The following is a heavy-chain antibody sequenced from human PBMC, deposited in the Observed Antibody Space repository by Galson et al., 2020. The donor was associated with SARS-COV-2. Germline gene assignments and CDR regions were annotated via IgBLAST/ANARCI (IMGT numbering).Heavy chain of an antibody. D-gene: IGHD3-22*01. V-gene: IGHV1-18*04. J-gene: IGHJ6*02. Sequence: ASVKVSCKASGYTFTSYGISWVRQAPGQGLEWMGWISAYNGNTNYAQKLQGRVTMTTDTSTSTAYMELRSLRSDDTAVYYCAREGVYYYDSSGSVDYYYYGMDVWGQGTTVIVSS. CDR1: GYTFTSYG. CDR2: ISAYNGNT. CDR3: AREGVYYYDSSGSVDYYYYGMDV.